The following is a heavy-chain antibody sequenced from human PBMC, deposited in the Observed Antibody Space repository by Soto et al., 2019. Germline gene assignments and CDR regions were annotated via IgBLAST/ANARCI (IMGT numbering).Heavy chain of an antibody. CDR1: GYTFTSYY. CDR2: INPSGGST. J-gene: IGHJ6*02. V-gene: IGHV1-46*01. D-gene: IGHD3-22*01. Sequence: GASVKVSCKASGYTFTSYYMHWVRQAPGQGLERMGIINPSGGSTSYAQKFQGRVTMTRDTSTSTVYMEMSSLRSEDTAVYYCARDRNGDSSGYDYYGMDVWGQGTTVTVSS. CDR3: ARDRNGDSSGYDYYGMDV.